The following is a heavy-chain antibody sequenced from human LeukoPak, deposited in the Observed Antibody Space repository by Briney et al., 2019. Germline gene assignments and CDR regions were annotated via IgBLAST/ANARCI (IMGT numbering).Heavy chain of an antibody. Sequence: ASVKVSCKPSGYTFTNYYIHWVRQAPGQGLEWMGRINPNNGGTNYAQKFQGRVTMTGDTSISTAYMELSSLRSDDTAVYYCTRESGSYHGNDYWGQGTLVTVSS. CDR2: INPNNGGT. V-gene: IGHV1-2*06. D-gene: IGHD1-26*01. J-gene: IGHJ4*02. CDR1: GYTFTNYY. CDR3: TRESGSYHGNDY.